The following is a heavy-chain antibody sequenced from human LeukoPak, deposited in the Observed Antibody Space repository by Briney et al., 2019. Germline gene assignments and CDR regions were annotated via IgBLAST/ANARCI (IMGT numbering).Heavy chain of an antibody. J-gene: IGHJ4*02. V-gene: IGHV3-30-3*01. Sequence: GRPLRLSCAASGFTFSSYAMHWVRQAPCKGLKWVAVISYDGSNKYYADSVKGRFTISRDNSKNTVYLQMNSLRAEDTAVYYCARERWGSYYFDYWGQGTLVTVSS. CDR3: ARERWGSYYFDY. CDR2: ISYDGSNK. CDR1: GFTFSSYA. D-gene: IGHD5-24*01.